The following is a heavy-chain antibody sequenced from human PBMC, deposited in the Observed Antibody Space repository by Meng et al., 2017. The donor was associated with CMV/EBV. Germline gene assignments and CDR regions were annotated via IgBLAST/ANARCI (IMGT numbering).Heavy chain of an antibody. D-gene: IGHD2-15*01. V-gene: IGHV3-74*01. Sequence: GESLKISCGGSGFTFGSYWMHWVRQVPGKGLVWISRIHSDGVSADYAGSVMGRFTISRDNAKNSLYLQMNSLRAEDTAVYYCARDLGYCSGGSCYSYYFDYWGQGTLVTVSS. CDR3: ARDLGYCSGGSCYSYYFDY. CDR2: IHSDGVSA. CDR1: GFTFGSYW. J-gene: IGHJ4*02.